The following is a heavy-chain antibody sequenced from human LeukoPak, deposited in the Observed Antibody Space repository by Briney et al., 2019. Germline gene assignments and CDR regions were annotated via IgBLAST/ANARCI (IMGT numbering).Heavy chain of an antibody. V-gene: IGHV3-23*01. D-gene: IGHD3-3*01. CDR1: GFTFSSYA. CDR2: ISGSGGST. J-gene: IGHJ4*02. Sequence: PGGSLRLSCAASGFTFSSYAMSWVRQAPAKGLEWVSAISGSGGSTHYADSVKGRFTISRDNSKNTLYLQMNSLRAEDTAVYYCAKDRIFGVVIIQYYFDYWGQGTLVTVSS. CDR3: AKDRIFGVVIIQYYFDY.